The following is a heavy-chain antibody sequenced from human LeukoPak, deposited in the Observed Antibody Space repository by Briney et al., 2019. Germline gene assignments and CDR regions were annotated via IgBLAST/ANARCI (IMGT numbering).Heavy chain of an antibody. Sequence: GESLKISCKGSGYSFTNYLIAWVRQMPGKGLEWMGIIYPGDSDTRYSPSLQGQVTISADKSISTAYLQWSSLKASDTAMYYCAKGKGYCSAGSCGIFDYWGQGTLVTVSS. D-gene: IGHD2-15*01. CDR1: GYSFTNYL. CDR2: IYPGDSDT. V-gene: IGHV5-51*01. J-gene: IGHJ4*02. CDR3: AKGKGYCSAGSCGIFDY.